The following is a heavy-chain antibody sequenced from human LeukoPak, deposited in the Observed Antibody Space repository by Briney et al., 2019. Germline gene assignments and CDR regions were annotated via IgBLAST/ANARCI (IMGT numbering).Heavy chain of an antibody. CDR2: IYSSGRT. V-gene: IGHV4-61*02. D-gene: IGHD1-26*01. CDR1: GDSISSGSYY. Sequence: PSETLSLTCTVSGDSISSGSYYWSWIRQPAGEGLEWIGRIYSSGRTHYSPSLKSRVAISVDTSKNRFSLRLSSVTAADTAVYYCASHRYSGSYYGSPKIDWFDPWGQGTLVTVSS. CDR3: ASHRYSGSYYGSPKIDWFDP. J-gene: IGHJ5*02.